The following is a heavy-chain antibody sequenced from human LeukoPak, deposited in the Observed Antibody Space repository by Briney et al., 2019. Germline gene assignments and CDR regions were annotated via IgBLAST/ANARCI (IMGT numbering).Heavy chain of an antibody. CDR1: GFTFSSYW. Sequence: GGSLRLSCAASGFTFSSYWVDWVRQVPGKGLEWVASIKQDGIEKYFVGSVKGRLAISRDNAKNSLYLQMNSLRVEDTAVYYCAREGMVRGVPDAFDLWGQGTMVTVSS. D-gene: IGHD3-10*01. J-gene: IGHJ3*01. CDR2: IKQDGIEK. CDR3: AREGMVRGVPDAFDL. V-gene: IGHV3-7*01.